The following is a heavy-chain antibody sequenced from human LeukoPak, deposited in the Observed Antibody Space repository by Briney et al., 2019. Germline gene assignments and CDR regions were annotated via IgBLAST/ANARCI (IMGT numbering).Heavy chain of an antibody. D-gene: IGHD2-15*01. J-gene: IGHJ6*03. Sequence: GASVKVSCKASGYTFTSYDINWVRQATGQGLEWMGWMNPNSGNTGYAQKFQGRVTMTRNTSISTAYMELSSLRSEDTAVYYCARGPLVAARWYYYHYYMDVWGKGTTVTVSS. CDR3: ARGPLVAARWYYYHYYMDV. CDR2: MNPNSGNT. CDR1: GYTFTSYD. V-gene: IGHV1-8*01.